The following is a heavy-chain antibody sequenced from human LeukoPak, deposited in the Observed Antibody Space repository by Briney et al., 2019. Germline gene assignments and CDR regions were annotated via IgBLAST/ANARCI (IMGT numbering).Heavy chain of an antibody. D-gene: IGHD2-21*02. CDR2: ISSNGGST. CDR3: ARDLCGGDCYFDY. J-gene: IGHJ4*02. Sequence: GGSLRLSCAASGFAFSSYAMHWVRQAPGKGLEYVSAISSNGGSTYYANSVKGRFTISRDNSKNTLYLQMGSLRAEDMAVYYCARDLCGGDCYFDYWGQGTLVTVSS. CDR1: GFAFSSYA. V-gene: IGHV3-64*01.